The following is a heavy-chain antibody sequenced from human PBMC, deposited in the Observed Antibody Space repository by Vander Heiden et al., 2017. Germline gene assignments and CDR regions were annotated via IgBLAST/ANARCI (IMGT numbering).Heavy chain of an antibody. CDR1: GFTFSRYA. CDR3: ATDYYDSSGYFSIGY. D-gene: IGHD3-22*01. Sequence: EVQPLESGGGFVQPGGSLRLSCPASGFTFSRYALSWFRQAPGKGLEWVAAISGSGGSTYYADSVKGRFTISRDNSKNTLYLQMNSLRAEDTAVYYCATDYYDSSGYFSIGYWGQGTLVTVSS. CDR2: ISGSGGST. J-gene: IGHJ4*02. V-gene: IGHV3-23*01.